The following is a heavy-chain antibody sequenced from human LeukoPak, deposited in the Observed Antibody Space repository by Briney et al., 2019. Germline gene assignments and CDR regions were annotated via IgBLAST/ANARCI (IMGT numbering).Heavy chain of an antibody. V-gene: IGHV1-8*01. CDR3: AVNLMTTVMYNWFDP. Sequence: GASVKVSCKASGYTFTSYDINWVRQAPGQGLEWMGWMNPNSGNTGYAQKFQGRVTMTRNTSISTAYMELSSLRSEDTAVYYCAVNLMTTVMYNWFDPWSQGTLVTVSS. D-gene: IGHD4-17*01. CDR1: GYTFTSYD. J-gene: IGHJ5*02. CDR2: MNPNSGNT.